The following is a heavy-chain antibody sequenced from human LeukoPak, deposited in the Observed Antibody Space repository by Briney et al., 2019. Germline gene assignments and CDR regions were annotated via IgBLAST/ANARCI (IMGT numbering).Heavy chain of an antibody. CDR2: IYHSGST. J-gene: IGHJ4*02. CDR1: GYSISSGYY. V-gene: IGHV4-38-2*01. Sequence: SETLSLTCAVSGYSISSGYYWGWIRQPPGKGLEWTGSIYHSGSTYYNPSLKSRVTISVDTSKNQFSLKLSSVTAADTAVYYCARRYIVGATFDYWGQGTLVTVSS. D-gene: IGHD1-26*01. CDR3: ARRYIVGATFDY.